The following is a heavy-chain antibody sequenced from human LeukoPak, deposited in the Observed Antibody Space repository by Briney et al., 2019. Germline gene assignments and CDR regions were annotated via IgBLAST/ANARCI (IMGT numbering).Heavy chain of an antibody. D-gene: IGHD5-12*01. Sequence: GGSLRLSCAASGFTFSSYGMHWVRQAPGKGLEWVAVIWYDGSNKYYADSVKGRFTISRDNSKNTLYPQMNSLRAEDTAVYYCARDGGVSDSGYDSQWYFGLWGRGTLVTVSS. CDR3: ARDGGVSDSGYDSQWYFGL. V-gene: IGHV3-33*01. J-gene: IGHJ2*01. CDR2: IWYDGSNK. CDR1: GFTFSSYG.